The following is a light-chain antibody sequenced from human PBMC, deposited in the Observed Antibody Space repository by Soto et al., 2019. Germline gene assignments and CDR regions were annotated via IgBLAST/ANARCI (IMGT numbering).Light chain of an antibody. CDR3: QQANSFPLT. Sequence: DIQMTQSPSSVSASVGEGISITCRTRWDISNWLAWYQQKPGRAPKLLIYTGSSLQSGVPSRFSGTGSGTDFTLTISILQPEDVATYYCQQANSFPLTFGGGTKVEIK. J-gene: IGKJ4*01. CDR2: TGS. V-gene: IGKV1-12*01. CDR1: WDISNW.